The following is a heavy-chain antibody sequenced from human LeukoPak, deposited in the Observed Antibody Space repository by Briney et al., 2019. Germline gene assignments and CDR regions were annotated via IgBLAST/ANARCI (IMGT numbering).Heavy chain of an antibody. CDR2: ISGSGGST. CDR1: GFTFSSYA. CDR3: AKDFGLGYCSGGSCYSHPSLDAFDI. D-gene: IGHD2-15*01. Sequence: QPGGSLRLSCAASGFTFSSYAMSWVRQAPGKGLEWVSAISGSGGSTYYADSVKGRFTISRDNSKNTLYLQMNSLRAEHTAVYYCAKDFGLGYCSGGSCYSHPSLDAFDIWGQGTMVTVSS. J-gene: IGHJ3*02. V-gene: IGHV3-23*01.